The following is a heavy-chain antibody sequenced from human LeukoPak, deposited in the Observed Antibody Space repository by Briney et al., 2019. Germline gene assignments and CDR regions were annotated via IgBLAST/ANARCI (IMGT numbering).Heavy chain of an antibody. CDR3: AELGITMIGGV. Sequence: GGSLRLSCAASDFPFIGYTMHWVRQAPGKGLEWVSYISSSGSTIYYADSVKGRFTISRDNAKNSVYLQMNSLRAEDTAVYYCAELGITMIGGVWGKGTTVTISS. V-gene: IGHV3-48*04. CDR1: DFPFIGYT. J-gene: IGHJ6*04. CDR2: ISSSGSTI. D-gene: IGHD3-10*02.